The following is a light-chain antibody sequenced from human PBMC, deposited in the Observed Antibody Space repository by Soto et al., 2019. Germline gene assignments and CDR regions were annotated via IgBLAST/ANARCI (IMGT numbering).Light chain of an antibody. CDR2: GDN. Sequence: QPVLTQPPSVTGAPGQRVTISCTWNNSNIGTGYGIYWYQQFPGTAPRLLIYGDNNRPSGVPDRFSGSKSGTSASLAITGLQAEDDAEYYCPSYDTCHFDLMVGGGTKLTVL. CDR1: NSNIGTGYG. CDR3: PSYDTCHFDLM. V-gene: IGLV1-40*01. J-gene: IGLJ2*01.